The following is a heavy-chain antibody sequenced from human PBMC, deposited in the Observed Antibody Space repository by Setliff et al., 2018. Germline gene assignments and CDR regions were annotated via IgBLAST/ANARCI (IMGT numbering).Heavy chain of an antibody. CDR3: VRDSSADYYDNDYFKY. D-gene: IGHD2-21*02. CDR1: GFTFSGYS. CDR2: IRYDGSNK. Sequence: GGSLRLSCAASGFTFSGYSMNWVRQAPGKGLEWVAFIRYDGSNKYYTNSVKGRFTVSRDNSKNTLYLQMNILRPEDTALYYCVRDSSADYYDNDYFKYWGQGALVTVSS. V-gene: IGHV3-30*02. J-gene: IGHJ1*01.